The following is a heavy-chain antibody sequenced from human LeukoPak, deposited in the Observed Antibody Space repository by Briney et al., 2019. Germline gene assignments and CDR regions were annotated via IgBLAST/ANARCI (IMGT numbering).Heavy chain of an antibody. CDR1: GFTFNSYS. CDR3: ARGGYCGGDCYFYY. V-gene: IGHV3-21*01. D-gene: IGHD2-21*02. CDR2: ISSSSSYI. Sequence: GGSLRLSCAASGFTFNSYSMNWVRQAPGKGLEWVSSISSSSSYIYYADSVKGRFTISRDNAKNSLYLQMNRLRAEDTAVYYCARGGYCGGDCYFYYWGQGTLVTVSS. J-gene: IGHJ4*02.